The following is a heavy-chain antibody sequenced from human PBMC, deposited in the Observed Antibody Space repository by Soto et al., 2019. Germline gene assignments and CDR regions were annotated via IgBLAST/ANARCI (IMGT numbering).Heavy chain of an antibody. D-gene: IGHD3-10*01. J-gene: IGHJ5*02. V-gene: IGHV1-69*13. CDR2: IIPIFGTA. Sequence: SVKVSCKASGGTFSSYAISWVRQAPGQGREWMGGIIPIFGTANYAQKFQGRVTITADESTSTAYMELSSLRSEDTAVYYCARVCLWFGASESRFDPWGQGTLVTVSS. CDR1: GGTFSSYA. CDR3: ARVCLWFGASESRFDP.